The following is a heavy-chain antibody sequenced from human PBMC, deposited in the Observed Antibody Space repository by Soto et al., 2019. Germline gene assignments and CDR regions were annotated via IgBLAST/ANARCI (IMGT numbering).Heavy chain of an antibody. J-gene: IGHJ4*02. V-gene: IGHV1-2*02. D-gene: IGHD2-15*01. CDR1: GYIFTAYS. CDR3: AREASAVVSLDY. CDR2: INPNSGDT. Sequence: ASVKVSCKASGYIFTAYSMHWVRQAPGQGLEWLGWINPNSGDTIYAQKFQDRVTMTCDTSVSTAYLELSSLSSDDTALYYCAREASAVVSLDYWGQGTLVTVSS.